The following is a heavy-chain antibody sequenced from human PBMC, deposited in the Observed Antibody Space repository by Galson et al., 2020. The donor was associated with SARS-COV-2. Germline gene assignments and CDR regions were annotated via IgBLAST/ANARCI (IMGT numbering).Heavy chain of an antibody. D-gene: IGHD3-16*01. V-gene: IGHV4-39*07. J-gene: IGHJ6*02. CDR3: ARDFPWGDV. Sequence: SETLSLTCTVSDGSISSSSYYWGWIRQPPGKGLEWIGSIYYSGSTYYNPSLKSRVSISVDTSKNQFSLKLSSVTAADTAVYYCARDFPWGDVWGQGTTVTVSS. CDR1: DGSISSSSYY. CDR2: IYYSGST.